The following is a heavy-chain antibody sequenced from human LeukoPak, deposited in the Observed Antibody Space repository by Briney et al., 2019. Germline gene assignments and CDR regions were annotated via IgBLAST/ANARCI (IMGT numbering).Heavy chain of an antibody. CDR2: IRWDSVNI. CDR3: IKEGGNYHGYFGS. V-gene: IGHV3-9*01. Sequence: GGSLRLSCAASGFMFKDYAMHWVRQVPGKGPEWVSGIRWDSVNIAYADSVKGRFIISRDNAKNSLFLQMNSLRLEDTALYFCIKEGGNYHGYFGSWGQGTLVTVSS. J-gene: IGHJ4*02. D-gene: IGHD5-24*01. CDR1: GFMFKDYA.